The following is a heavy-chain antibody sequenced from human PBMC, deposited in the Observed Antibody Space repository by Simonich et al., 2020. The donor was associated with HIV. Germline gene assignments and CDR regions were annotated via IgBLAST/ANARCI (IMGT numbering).Heavy chain of an antibody. CDR1: GFTFSSYA. V-gene: IGHV3-30*07. CDR2: ISYDGSNK. CDR3: ASGGSISSVWADDY. D-gene: IGHD3-16*01. J-gene: IGHJ4*02. Sequence: QVQLVESGGGVVQPGRSLRLSCAASGFTFSSYAMHWVRQAPGKGLEWVAVISYDGSNKYYADSVKGRFTIPRDNSKNTLYLQMNSLRAEDTAVYYCASGGSISSVWADDYWGQGTLVTVSS.